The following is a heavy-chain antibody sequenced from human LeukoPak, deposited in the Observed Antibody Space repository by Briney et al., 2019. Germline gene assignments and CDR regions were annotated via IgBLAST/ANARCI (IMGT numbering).Heavy chain of an antibody. CDR1: GFTFSSYS. J-gene: IGHJ4*02. CDR3: AREGDSSGPSVGLDY. Sequence: GGSLRLSCAASGFTFSSYSMNWVRQAPGKGLEWVSYISGGSSTIYHADSVKGRFTISRDDAKNTLDLQMNSLRDEDTAVYYCAREGDSSGPSVGLDYWGQGTLITVSS. V-gene: IGHV3-48*02. CDR2: ISGGSSTI. D-gene: IGHD3-22*01.